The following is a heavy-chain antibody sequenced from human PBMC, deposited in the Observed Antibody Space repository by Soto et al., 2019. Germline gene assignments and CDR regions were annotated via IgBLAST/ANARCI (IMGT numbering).Heavy chain of an antibody. Sequence: QVHLVQSGAEVKKPGASVKVSCQGSGYAFTTYGITWVRQAPGQGLEWMGWISAHNGNTNYAQKLQGRATVTRDTSTSTAYMERRSLRYDAPAVYSCARRRYGDYWGQGALVTVSS. V-gene: IGHV1-18*01. D-gene: IGHD1-1*01. J-gene: IGHJ4*02. CDR1: GYAFTTYG. CDR3: ARRRYGDY. CDR2: ISAHNGNT.